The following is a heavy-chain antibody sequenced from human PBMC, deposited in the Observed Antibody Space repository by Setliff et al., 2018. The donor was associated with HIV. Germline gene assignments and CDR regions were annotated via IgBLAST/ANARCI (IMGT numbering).Heavy chain of an antibody. CDR1: RSTFDDYA. CDR2: ISWNSGGI. J-gene: IGHJ6*03. Sequence: PGGSLRLSCAASRSTFDDYAMHWVRQAPGKGLEWVSGISWNSGGILYADSVKGRFTISRDNAKNSLYLQINSLRVEDTALYYCAKDTLPASARGSSMDVWGKGTTVTVSS. CDR3: AKDTLPASARGSSMDV. V-gene: IGHV3-9*01.